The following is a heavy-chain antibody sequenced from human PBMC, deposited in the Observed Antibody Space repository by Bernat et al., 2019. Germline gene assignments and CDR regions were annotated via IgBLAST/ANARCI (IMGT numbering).Heavy chain of an antibody. Sequence: QVQLVESGGGVVQPGRSLRLSCAASGFTFSSYGMHWVRQAPGKGLEWVAVISYDGSNKYYADSVKGRFTISRDNSKNTLYLRMNSLRAEDTAVYYCAKDRVGYSYGQYYFDYWGQGTLVTVSS. CDR3: AKDRVGYSYGQYYFDY. CDR1: GFTFSSYG. J-gene: IGHJ4*02. CDR2: ISYDGSNK. D-gene: IGHD5-18*01. V-gene: IGHV3-30*18.